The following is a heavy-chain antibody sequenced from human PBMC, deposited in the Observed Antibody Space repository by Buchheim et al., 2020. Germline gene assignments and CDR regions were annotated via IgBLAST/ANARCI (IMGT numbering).Heavy chain of an antibody. Sequence: QVQLVESGGGVVQPGRSLRLSCAASGFTFSSYGMHWVRQAPGKGLEWVAVIWYDGSNKYYADSVKGRFTISRDNSKNTLYLQMSRLRDEDTAVYYCARGYDFWSGDYWGQGTL. D-gene: IGHD3-3*01. CDR1: GFTFSSYG. J-gene: IGHJ4*02. V-gene: IGHV3-33*01. CDR2: IWYDGSNK. CDR3: ARGYDFWSGDY.